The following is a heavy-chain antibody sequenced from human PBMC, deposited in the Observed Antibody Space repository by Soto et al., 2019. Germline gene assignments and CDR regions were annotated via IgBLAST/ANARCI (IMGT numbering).Heavy chain of an antibody. V-gene: IGHV3-30*03. CDR1: GFTFDSYC. CDR2: ITYDGSNK. Sequence: GAQILSCAASGFTFDSYCMHWVRQAPGKGLEWVAVITYDGSNKYYGDSVKGRFTTSRDNPKNTLYLQMNSLRAEDTAMYYCARDLRFSSGWLDAFDIWGQGTMVTVSS. J-gene: IGHJ3*02. D-gene: IGHD6-19*01. CDR3: ARDLRFSSGWLDAFDI.